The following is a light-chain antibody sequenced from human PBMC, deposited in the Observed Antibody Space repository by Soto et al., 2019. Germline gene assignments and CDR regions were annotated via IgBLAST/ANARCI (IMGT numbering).Light chain of an antibody. Sequence: ESVLTQSPGTLSLSPGERATLSCRASQSVSNSYLAWYQQKPGQAPRLLIYGASRRATGIPDRFSGSGSGTDFTLTISRLEPEDFAVYYCQQYSSSPLTFGGGTKVDI. CDR2: GAS. J-gene: IGKJ4*01. CDR3: QQYSSSPLT. CDR1: QSVSNSY. V-gene: IGKV3-20*01.